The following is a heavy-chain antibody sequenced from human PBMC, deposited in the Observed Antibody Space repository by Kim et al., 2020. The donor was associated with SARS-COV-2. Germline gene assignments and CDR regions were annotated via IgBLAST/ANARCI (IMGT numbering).Heavy chain of an antibody. CDR3: ARGTTVVTDFDY. V-gene: IGHV1-69*01. Sequence: NYAQKFQGRVTITADESTSTAYMELSSLRSEDTAVYYCARGTTVVTDFDYWGQGTLVTVSS. J-gene: IGHJ4*02. D-gene: IGHD4-17*01.